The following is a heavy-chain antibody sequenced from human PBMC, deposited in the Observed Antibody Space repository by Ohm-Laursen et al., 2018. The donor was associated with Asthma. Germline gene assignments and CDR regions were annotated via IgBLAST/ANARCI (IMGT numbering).Heavy chain of an antibody. CDR2: INPSGGST. CDR1: GYTFTSYY. J-gene: IGHJ3*02. CDR3: ARGERITMIVGVRFSAFDI. D-gene: IGHD3-22*01. Sequence: ASVKVSCKASGYTFTSYYMHWVRQAPGQGLEWMGIINPSGGSTSYAQKFQGRVTMTRDTSTSTVYMELSSLRSEDTAVYYCARGERITMIVGVRFSAFDIWGQGTMVTVSS. V-gene: IGHV1-46*01.